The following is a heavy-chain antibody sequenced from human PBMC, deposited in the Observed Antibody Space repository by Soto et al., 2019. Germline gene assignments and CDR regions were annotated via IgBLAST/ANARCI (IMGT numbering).Heavy chain of an antibody. CDR1: GFNFRDFG. Sequence: QMQLLESGGGVVEPGRSLRLSCAASGFNFRDFGMHWVRQAPGRGLEWVAVIWFDGTTTSYAESVKGRFLISRDNSRNNLYLKFRSWEAGDTLLYSCAKNHNYPGFSAPSYGDGGFAFWGQGPWSPSPQ. CDR3: AKNHNYPGFSAPSYGDGGFAF. D-gene: IGHD3-10*01. CDR2: IWFDGTTT. V-gene: IGHV3-33*06. J-gene: IGHJ4*02.